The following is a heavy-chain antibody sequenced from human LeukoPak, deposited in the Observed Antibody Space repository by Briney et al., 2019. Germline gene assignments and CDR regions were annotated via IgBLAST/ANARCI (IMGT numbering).Heavy chain of an antibody. CDR3: ASGGCGSTSCNLYNWFDP. Sequence: PSETLSLTCAVYGGSFSGYYWSWIRQPPGKGLEWIGEINHSGSTNYNPSLKSRVTISVDTSKNQFSLKLSSVTAADAAVYYCASGGCGSTSCNLYNWFDPWGQGTLVTVSS. D-gene: IGHD2-2*01. CDR1: GGSFSGYY. J-gene: IGHJ5*02. V-gene: IGHV4-34*01. CDR2: INHSGST.